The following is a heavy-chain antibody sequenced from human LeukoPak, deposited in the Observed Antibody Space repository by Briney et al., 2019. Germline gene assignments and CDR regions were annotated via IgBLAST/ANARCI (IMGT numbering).Heavy chain of an antibody. D-gene: IGHD2-21*02. CDR2: LYYTGSS. CDR3: AGDIVVVTAEAFDI. CDR1: GGSISSSSYY. Sequence: PSETLSLTCTVSGGSISSSSYYWGWIRQPPGKGLEWIGSLYYTGSSYYNPSLQTRVTISLGTSQKQFSLKLSSVTAADTAVYYCAGDIVVVTAEAFDIWGQGTMVTVSS. J-gene: IGHJ3*02. V-gene: IGHV4-39*07.